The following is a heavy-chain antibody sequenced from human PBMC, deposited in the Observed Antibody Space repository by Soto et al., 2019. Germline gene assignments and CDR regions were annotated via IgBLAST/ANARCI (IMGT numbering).Heavy chain of an antibody. CDR2: ITPIFGSP. Sequence: QVQLVQSGAEVKKPGSSVRVSCKASGGTLRSHAINWVRQAPGQGLEWMGGITPIFGSPKYAQKFQGRGTITADESSITAYMELSSLRSEDTAVYYCAGTGEIPYYHGMDVWGQGTRVTVSS. CDR3: AGTGEIPYYHGMDV. V-gene: IGHV1-69*01. D-gene: IGHD2-2*02. J-gene: IGHJ6*02. CDR1: GGTLRSHA.